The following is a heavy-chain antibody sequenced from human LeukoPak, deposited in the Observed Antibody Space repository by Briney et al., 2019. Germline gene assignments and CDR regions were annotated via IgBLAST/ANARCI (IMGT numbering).Heavy chain of an antibody. CDR3: ARKENVYYYFDY. CDR1: GGSISSGGYS. Sequence: SQTLSLTCAVSGGSISSGGYSWSWIRQPPGKGLEWIGYIYHSGSTYYNPSLQSRVTMSVDTSKNQFSLKLSSVTAVDTAVYYCARKENVYYYFDYWGQGTLVTVSS. V-gene: IGHV4-30-2*01. CDR2: IYHSGST. J-gene: IGHJ4*02. D-gene: IGHD3-10*01.